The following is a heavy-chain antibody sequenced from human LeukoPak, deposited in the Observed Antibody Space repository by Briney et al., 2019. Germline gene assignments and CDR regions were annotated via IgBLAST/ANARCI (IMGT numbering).Heavy chain of an antibody. CDR3: ARVPPPHWRGTNCPMFLRPGYNGIDV. CDR2: IIYSGST. D-gene: IGHD1-7*01. CDR1: GGSFSGYY. Sequence: SETLSLTCAVYGGSFSGYYWRWIRQPPGKGLEWIGEIIYSGSTNYNPSLKSRVTISVDTSKNQFSLKLSSVTAADTAVYHCARVPPPHWRGTNCPMFLRPGYNGIDVWGQGTTVTVSS. V-gene: IGHV4-34*12. J-gene: IGHJ6*02.